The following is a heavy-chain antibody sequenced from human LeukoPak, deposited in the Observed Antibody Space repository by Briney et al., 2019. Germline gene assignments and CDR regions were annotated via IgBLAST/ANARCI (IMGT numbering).Heavy chain of an antibody. Sequence: GGSLRLSCAASGFSFSAYGVHWVRQAPGKGLEWVAVIWYDGSSKDYADSVKGRFTFSRDNSKNTLYLQMNSLTVEDTAVYYCARSQSSSLIDYWGQGTLVTVSS. J-gene: IGHJ4*02. CDR1: GFSFSAYG. CDR2: IWYDGSSK. CDR3: ARSQSSSLIDY. D-gene: IGHD6-13*01. V-gene: IGHV3-33*01.